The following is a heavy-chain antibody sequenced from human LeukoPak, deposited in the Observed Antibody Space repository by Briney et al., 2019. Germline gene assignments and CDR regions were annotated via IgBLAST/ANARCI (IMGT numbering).Heavy chain of an antibody. Sequence: GGSLRLSCAASGFTFSSYAMSWVRQAPGKGLEWVSAISGSGGSAYYADSVKCRFTISRDNSKNTLYLQMNSLRAEDTAVYYCAKGYYYDSSGYYGYWGQGTLVTVSS. D-gene: IGHD3-22*01. V-gene: IGHV3-23*01. CDR3: AKGYYYDSSGYYGY. J-gene: IGHJ4*02. CDR2: ISGSGGSA. CDR1: GFTFSSYA.